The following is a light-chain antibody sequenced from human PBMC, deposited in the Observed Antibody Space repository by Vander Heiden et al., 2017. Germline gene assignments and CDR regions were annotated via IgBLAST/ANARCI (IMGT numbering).Light chain of an antibody. CDR3: QAWDSSTVV. J-gene: IGLJ2*01. CDR1: KLGDKY. Sequence: SYELTQPPSVSVSPGQTATITCSGDKLGDKYACWYQQKPGQSPLLVIYKDNNRPSGIPERFSGSNSGTKATLTISGTQAMDEADYYCQAWDSSTVVLGGGTKL. CDR2: KDN. V-gene: IGLV3-1*01.